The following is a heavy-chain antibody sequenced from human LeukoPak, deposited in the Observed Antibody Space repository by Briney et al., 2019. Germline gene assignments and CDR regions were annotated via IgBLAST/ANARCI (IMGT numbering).Heavy chain of an antibody. Sequence: GGSLRLSCAASGFTFSSYGMHWVRQAPGKGLECVASIRHDGGDKYYSESVKGRFTISKDNTKNTLFLYMNSLRPEDTAMYYCVRWSGTYPLYYLDYWGQGTLVTVSS. CDR3: VRWSGTYPLYYLDY. CDR1: GFTFSSYG. CDR2: IRHDGGDK. V-gene: IGHV3-30*02. D-gene: IGHD1-26*01. J-gene: IGHJ4*02.